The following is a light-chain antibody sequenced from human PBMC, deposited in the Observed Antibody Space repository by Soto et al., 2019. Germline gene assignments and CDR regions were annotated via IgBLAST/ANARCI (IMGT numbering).Light chain of an antibody. V-gene: IGLV2-14*01. J-gene: IGLJ1*01. CDR3: SSYRGSSIRL. CDR1: SSDIGAYDY. CDR2: EVS. Sequence: QSVLAQPASVSGSPGQSITFSCTGTSSDIGAYDYVSWHQQHPGKAPKLMIYEVSNRPSGVSNRFSGSKSGNTASLTISGLQAEDEADYYCSSYRGSSIRLFGTGTKVTVL.